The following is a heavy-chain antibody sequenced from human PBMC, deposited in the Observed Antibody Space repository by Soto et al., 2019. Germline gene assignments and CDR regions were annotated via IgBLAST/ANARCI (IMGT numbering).Heavy chain of an antibody. Sequence: EVPLLESGGGLVQPGGSLRLSCAASGFTFNTFEMSWVRQAPGRGLEWVSFISDDGTRTYYADAVKGRFTISRDNYKYTLYLHMNSLTVEDTAVYACVKGGWLDFWGQGPLVTVSS. CDR1: GFTFNTFE. V-gene: IGHV3-23*01. CDR3: VKGGWLDF. CDR2: ISDDGTRT. J-gene: IGHJ5*01. D-gene: IGHD3-16*01.